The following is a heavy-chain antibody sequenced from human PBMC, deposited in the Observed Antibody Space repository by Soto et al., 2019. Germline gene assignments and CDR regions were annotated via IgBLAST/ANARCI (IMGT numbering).Heavy chain of an antibody. V-gene: IGHV4-59*11. D-gene: IGHD3-10*01. Sequence: LSLTCSVSGDSINSRYWSWTRQPPGKGLEWIGYIDYVGSTNYAPSLQSRVTMSVDTSKNQVSLKLRYVTAADTAVYYCVRQRGNYFDFWGQGTLVTVSS. CDR3: VRQRGNYFDF. CDR1: GDSINSRY. CDR2: IDYVGST. J-gene: IGHJ4*02.